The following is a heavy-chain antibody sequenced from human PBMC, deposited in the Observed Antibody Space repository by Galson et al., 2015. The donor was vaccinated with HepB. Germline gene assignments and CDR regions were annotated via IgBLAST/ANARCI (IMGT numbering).Heavy chain of an antibody. D-gene: IGHD4-17*01. CDR3: AAGPSVTTANFDY. V-gene: IGHV1-24*01. J-gene: IGHJ4*02. CDR1: GFSATELS. Sequence: SVKVSCKVSGFSATELSMHWVRQAPGQGLEWMGSFDPDEAETIYAQKLQGRVSMTEDTSTDTAYIELSSLTSEDTAVYYCAAGPSVTTANFDYWGQGTLVTVSS. CDR2: FDPDEAET.